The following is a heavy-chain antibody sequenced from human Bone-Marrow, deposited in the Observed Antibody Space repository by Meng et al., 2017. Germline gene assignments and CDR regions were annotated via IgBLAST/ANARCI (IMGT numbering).Heavy chain of an antibody. J-gene: IGHJ6*02. V-gene: IGHV1-18*04. Sequence: ASVKVSCKASADTFISYDINCVRQATGQGREWRGWISAYNGNTNYAQKLQGRVTMTTDTSTSTANMELRSRRSADTEVYYCARGRYSSSLYEPPHYYYYGMHVWGQGTTVTVSS. D-gene: IGHD6-13*01. CDR2: ISAYNGNT. CDR3: ARGRYSSSLYEPPHYYYYGMHV. CDR1: ADTFISYD.